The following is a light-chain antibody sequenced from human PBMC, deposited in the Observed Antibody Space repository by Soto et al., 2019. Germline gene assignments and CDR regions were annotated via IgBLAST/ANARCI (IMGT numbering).Light chain of an antibody. CDR3: QSYDSSLSDV. CDR2: GNS. Sequence: QAVVTQPPSVSGATWQRVTISCTGSSSNIGAGYDVHWYQQLPGTAPKLLIYGNSNRPSGVPDRFSGSKSGTSASLAITGLQAEDEADYYCQSYDSSLSDVFGTGTKLTVL. J-gene: IGLJ1*01. CDR1: SSNIGAGYD. V-gene: IGLV1-40*01.